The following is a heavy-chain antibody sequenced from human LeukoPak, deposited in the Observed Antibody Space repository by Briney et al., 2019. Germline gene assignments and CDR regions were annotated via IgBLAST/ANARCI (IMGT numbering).Heavy chain of an antibody. J-gene: IGHJ4*02. CDR3: ARVGHCSGCYPFDS. D-gene: IGHD2-15*01. V-gene: IGHV3-21*01. Sequence: GGSLRLSCAASGFTFTPYSFNWVRQAPGKGLEWVASISDGSLYIFYADSVKGRFTISRDNAGNSLYLQMNSLRAEDTAVYYCARVGHCSGCYPFDSWGQGTLVTVSS. CDR2: ISDGSLYI. CDR1: GFTFTPYS.